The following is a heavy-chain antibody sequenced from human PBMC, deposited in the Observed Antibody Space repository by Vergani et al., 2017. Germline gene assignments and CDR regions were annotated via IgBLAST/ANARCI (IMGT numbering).Heavy chain of an antibody. V-gene: IGHV3-74*01. J-gene: IGHJ4*02. CDR1: GFTFSRHW. D-gene: IGHD1-26*01. CDR2: VNPEGTNT. Sequence: EVQLVESGGGLVQPGGSLRLSCAASGFTFSRHWMHWVRQAPGKGLVWVSRVNPEGTNTPYADSVKGRFTIFRDNSKNTLYLQMNSLRAEDTAVYYCAKLPSGRIVGPLYYFDSWGQGTLVTVSS. CDR3: AKLPSGRIVGPLYYFDS.